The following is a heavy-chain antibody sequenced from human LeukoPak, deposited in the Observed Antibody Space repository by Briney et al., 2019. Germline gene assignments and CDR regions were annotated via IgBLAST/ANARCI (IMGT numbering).Heavy chain of an antibody. V-gene: IGHV4-34*01. Sequence: PSETLSLTCAVYGGSFSGYYWSWIRQPPGKGLEWIGEINHSGSTNYNPSLKSRVTISVDTSKNQFSLKLSSVTAADTAVYYCARGQKYNSGSSDFDYWGQGTLVTVSS. CDR2: INHSGST. CDR3: ARGQKYNSGSSDFDY. J-gene: IGHJ4*02. D-gene: IGHD1-26*01. CDR1: GGSFSGYY.